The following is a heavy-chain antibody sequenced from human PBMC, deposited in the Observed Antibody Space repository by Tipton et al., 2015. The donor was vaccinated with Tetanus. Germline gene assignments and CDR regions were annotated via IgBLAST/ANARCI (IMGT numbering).Heavy chain of an antibody. Sequence: SLRLSCAASGFTVSSNYMSWVRQAPGKGLEWVSIIYSGGRTYYAASIQGRFTISRDNNKDSLYLQMNDLTAEDTALYFCAKDKELYYYYYGMDVWGQGTAVTVSS. D-gene: IGHD1-26*01. J-gene: IGHJ6*02. V-gene: IGHV3-53*05. CDR1: GFTVSSNY. CDR2: IYSGGRT. CDR3: AKDKELYYYYYGMDV.